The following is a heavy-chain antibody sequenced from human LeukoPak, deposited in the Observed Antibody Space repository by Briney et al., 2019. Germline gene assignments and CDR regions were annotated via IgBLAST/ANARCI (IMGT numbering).Heavy chain of an antibody. D-gene: IGHD6-19*01. CDR2: IRYDGNNK. CDR1: GFPFSSYG. Sequence: PGGSLSLSCAASGFPFSSYGMHWVRQAPGKGLEWVAFIRYDGNNKYYADCVKGRFTISRDNSKNTLYLQMNSLRAEDTAVYYCVKGRQWLPIDYWGQGTLVTVSS. V-gene: IGHV3-30*02. J-gene: IGHJ4*02. CDR3: VKGRQWLPIDY.